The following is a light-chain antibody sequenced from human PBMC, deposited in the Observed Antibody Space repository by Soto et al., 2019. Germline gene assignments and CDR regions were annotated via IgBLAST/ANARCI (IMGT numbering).Light chain of an antibody. V-gene: IGLV2-14*01. CDR1: SSDVGGYNY. Sequence: QSALTQPASVSGSPGQSITISCTGTSSDVGGYNYVSWYQQHPGKAPKLMIYEVSNRPSGVSNRFSGSKSGNTASLTISGLQAEDEADYYCSSYTSNSTRPLWVFGGGTKLTVL. CDR3: SSYTSNSTRPLWV. CDR2: EVS. J-gene: IGLJ3*02.